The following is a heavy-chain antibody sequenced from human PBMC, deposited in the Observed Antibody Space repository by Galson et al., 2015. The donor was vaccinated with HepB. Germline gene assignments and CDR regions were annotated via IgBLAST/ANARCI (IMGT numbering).Heavy chain of an antibody. CDR3: AREYDSSGYGFDY. Sequence: SVKVSCKASGYTFTGYYMHWVRQAPGQGLEWMGWINPNSGGTNYAQKFQGWVTMTRDTSISTAYMELSRLRSDDTAVYYCAREYDSSGYGFDYWGQGTLVTVSS. J-gene: IGHJ4*02. D-gene: IGHD3-22*01. V-gene: IGHV1-2*04. CDR2: INPNSGGT. CDR1: GYTFTGYY.